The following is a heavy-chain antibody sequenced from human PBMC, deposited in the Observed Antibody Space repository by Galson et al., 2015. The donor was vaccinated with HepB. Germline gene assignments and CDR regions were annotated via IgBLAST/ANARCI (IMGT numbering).Heavy chain of an antibody. Sequence: SLRLSCAASGFTFTRYAMTWVRQAPGKGLEWVSSITSSGGNSYFADSVKGRFTISRDNSKNTVLLQLNSLRAEDTAVYYCAKDGIMVAANPYHFHYWGQGTLVIVSS. CDR1: GFTFTRYA. J-gene: IGHJ4*02. D-gene: IGHD2-15*01. V-gene: IGHV3-23*01. CDR2: ITSSGGNS. CDR3: AKDGIMVAANPYHFHY.